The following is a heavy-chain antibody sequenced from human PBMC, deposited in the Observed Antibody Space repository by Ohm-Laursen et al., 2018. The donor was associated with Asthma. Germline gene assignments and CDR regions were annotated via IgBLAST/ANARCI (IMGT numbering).Heavy chain of an antibody. CDR2: IYPGGSP. Sequence: GSLRLSCTASGFSVSRHFMNWIRQGPEKGLEGVSDIYPGGSPFYADSSKRRFTISRDDSKNTLNLQMSSLRGDDTAAYYCARGQGRGDIWGSDPFDLWGQGTTVIVSS. V-gene: IGHV3-53*01. CDR3: ARGQGRGDIWGSDPFDL. D-gene: IGHD3-16*01. CDR1: GFSVSRHF. J-gene: IGHJ3*01.